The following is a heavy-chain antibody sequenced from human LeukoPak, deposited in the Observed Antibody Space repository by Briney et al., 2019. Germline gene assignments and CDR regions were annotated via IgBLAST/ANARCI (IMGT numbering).Heavy chain of an antibody. D-gene: IGHD2-2*01. Sequence: SETLSLTCAVSGYSISSGYYWGWIRQPPGKGLEWIGSIYHSGSTYYNPSLKSRVTISVDTTKNQFSLKLSSVTAADTAMYYCARDCSTTSCHETGWFDPWGQGTLVTVSS. CDR1: GYSISSGYY. CDR2: IYHSGST. CDR3: ARDCSTTSCHETGWFDP. V-gene: IGHV4-38-2*02. J-gene: IGHJ5*02.